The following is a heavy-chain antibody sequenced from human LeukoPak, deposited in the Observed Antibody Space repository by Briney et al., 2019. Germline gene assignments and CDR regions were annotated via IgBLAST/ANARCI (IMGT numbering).Heavy chain of an antibody. CDR3: AKGQWAVVSYSPFDY. J-gene: IGHJ4*02. Sequence: GGSLRLSCAASGFTFSSYTMNWVRQAPGEGLEWVSSISTSSSYIYYADSVKGRFTISRDNSKNTLYLQMNSLRAEDTAVYYCAKGQWAVVSYSPFDYWGQGTLVTVSS. D-gene: IGHD5/OR15-5a*01. CDR2: ISTSSSYI. CDR1: GFTFSSYT. V-gene: IGHV3-21*04.